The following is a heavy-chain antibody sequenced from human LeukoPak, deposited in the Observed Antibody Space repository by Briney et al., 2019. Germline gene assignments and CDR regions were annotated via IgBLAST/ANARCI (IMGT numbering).Heavy chain of an antibody. CDR2: IVVGTGKT. CDR3: ATVHFHPDYYFDY. J-gene: IGHJ4*02. D-gene: IGHD3-3*02. Sequence: SVKVSCKASGFTNSNSSVQWVRQARGQRPEWIGWIVVGTGKTNYAQRLQERVTITRDMSTGTVDMELSSLRAEDTAVYYCATVHFHPDYYFDYWGQGTLVTVSS. CDR1: GFTNSNSS. V-gene: IGHV1-58*01.